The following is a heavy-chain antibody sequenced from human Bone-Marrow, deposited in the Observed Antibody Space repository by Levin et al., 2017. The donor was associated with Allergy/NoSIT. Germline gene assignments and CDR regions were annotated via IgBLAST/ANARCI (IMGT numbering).Heavy chain of an antibody. J-gene: IGHJ6*03. CDR2: IIPILGTT. CDR3: ARGVYYYYYMDV. V-gene: IGHV1-69*13. CDR1: GGTFNTTV. Sequence: AASVKVSCKASGGTFNTTVFSWVRQAPGHGLEWMGGIIPILGTTYYAQNLQGRMTTTADESTGTVYMELSSLTSDDTAVYYCARGVYYYYYMDVWGKGTTVTVSS.